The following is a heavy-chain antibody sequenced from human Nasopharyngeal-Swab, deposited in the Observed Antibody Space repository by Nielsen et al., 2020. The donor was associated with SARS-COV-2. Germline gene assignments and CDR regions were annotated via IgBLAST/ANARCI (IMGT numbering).Heavy chain of an antibody. D-gene: IGHD4-17*01. Sequence: SQTLSLTCAISGDRVSSSSASWNWIRPSPSSGLEWLGRTYYRSKWYNDYAVSVKSRITINPDTSKNQFSLHLNSVTPEDTAVYYCARARGAYGDYYYYYYTDVWGKGTTVTVSS. J-gene: IGHJ6*03. CDR1: GDRVSSSSAS. V-gene: IGHV6-1*01. CDR3: ARARGAYGDYYYYYYTDV. CDR2: TYYRSKWYN.